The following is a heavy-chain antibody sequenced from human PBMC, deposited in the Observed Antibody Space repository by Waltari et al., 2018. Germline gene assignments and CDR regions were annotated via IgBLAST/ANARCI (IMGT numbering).Heavy chain of an antibody. CDR1: GGSLGGFY. V-gene: IGHV4-34*01. CDR2: RNHDGTT. J-gene: IGHJ2*01. CDR3: ALDDDILTGPTSNWYFDI. D-gene: IGHD3-9*01. Sequence: QVQLQQWGAGLLKPSETLSLTCAVSGGSLGGFYWSWLRQSPGKGLEWSGERNHDGTTNYNPSLQSRVTVSVDTSKKQFSLNLSSVTAADTGVYYCALDDDILTGPTSNWYFDIWGRGTLVTVSS.